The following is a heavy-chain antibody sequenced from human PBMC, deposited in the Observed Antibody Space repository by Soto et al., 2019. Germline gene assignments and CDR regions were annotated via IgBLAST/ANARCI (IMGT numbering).Heavy chain of an antibody. CDR3: VRDRLRSYSYGMDV. V-gene: IGHV1-18*01. D-gene: IGHD3-16*01. CDR2: ISPYNGDT. J-gene: IGHJ6*02. Sequence: QVQLVQSGAEVKRPGASVKVSCKASGYTFTRNGISWVRQAPGQGLEWMGWISPYNGDTNYPQKFQDRITMTTDTYTSTADMDLRSLRSDDTAVSYCVRDRLRSYSYGMDVWGQGTTVTVSS. CDR1: GYTFTRNG.